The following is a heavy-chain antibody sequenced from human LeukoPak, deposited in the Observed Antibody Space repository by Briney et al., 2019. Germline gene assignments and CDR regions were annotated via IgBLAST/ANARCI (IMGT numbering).Heavy chain of an antibody. CDR1: GFTFSSYE. J-gene: IGHJ4*02. D-gene: IGHD3-22*01. Sequence: GGSLRLSCAASGFTFSSYEMNWVRQAPGKGLEWVSYISSSGSTIYYADSVKGRFTISRDNANNSLYLQMNSLRADDTVVYYCARDGKVVVIDYWGQGTLVTVSS. CDR2: ISSSGSTI. CDR3: ARDGKVVVIDY. V-gene: IGHV3-48*03.